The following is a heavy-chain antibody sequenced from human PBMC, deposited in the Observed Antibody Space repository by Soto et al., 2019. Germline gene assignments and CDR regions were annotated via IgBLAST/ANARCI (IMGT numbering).Heavy chain of an antibody. CDR3: ARASLYSSTICFYYYYYYGMDV. V-gene: IGHV1-69*01. CDR1: GGTFSSYA. J-gene: IGHJ6*02. D-gene: IGHD2-2*01. CDR2: IIPIFGTA. Sequence: QVQLVQSGAEVKKPGSSVKVSCKASGGTFSSYAISWVRQAPGQGLEWMGGIIPIFGTANYAQKFQGRVTITADESTSTAYMELSSLRSEDTAVYYCARASLYSSTICFYYYYYYGMDVWGQGTTVTVSS.